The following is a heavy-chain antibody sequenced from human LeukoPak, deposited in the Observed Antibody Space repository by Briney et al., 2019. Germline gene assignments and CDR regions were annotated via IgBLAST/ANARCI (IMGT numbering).Heavy chain of an antibody. CDR1: GGSISSYY. J-gene: IGHJ3*02. CDR3: ASPMVRGVNDVFDI. CDR2: IYYCGST. Sequence: PSDTLSLTCTVPGGSISSYYWSWIRQPPRKGLEWIGYIYYCGSTNYNPSLKSRVTISIDTSKKQFSLKLSSVTAADTAVYYCASPMVRGVNDVFDIWGQGTMVTVSS. D-gene: IGHD3-10*01. V-gene: IGHV4-59*08.